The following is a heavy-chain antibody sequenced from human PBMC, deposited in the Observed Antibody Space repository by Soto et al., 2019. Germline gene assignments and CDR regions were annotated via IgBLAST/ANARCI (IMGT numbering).Heavy chain of an antibody. CDR3: ARGGGVGVAGSAAFDI. CDR1: GYPVTAYY. J-gene: IGHJ3*02. V-gene: IGHV1-2*02. Sequence: QLHLVQSGAVVKKPGASVTVSCSASGYPVTAYYMHWVRQAPGRGLEWMGGINPATGAAKYTQTFQGRVTMTRDTSTSTVFMELRGLTSEDTAVFYCARGGGVGVAGSAAFDIWGQGTLVTVSS. CDR2: INPATGAA. D-gene: IGHD3-3*01.